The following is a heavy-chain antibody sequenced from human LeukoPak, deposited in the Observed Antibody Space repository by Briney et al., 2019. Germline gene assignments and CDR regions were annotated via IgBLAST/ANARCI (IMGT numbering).Heavy chain of an antibody. CDR2: INPNSGGT. CDR1: GYTFTEYY. J-gene: IGHJ4*02. CDR3: ARVGGGYSSSSQFPDY. D-gene: IGHD6-6*01. Sequence: ASVKVSCKTSGYTFTEYYIHWVRQAPGHGLEWMGWINPNSGGTNYAQKFQGRVTMTRDTSISTAYMELSRLRSDDTAVYYCARVGGGYSSSSQFPDYWGQGTLVTVSS. V-gene: IGHV1-2*02.